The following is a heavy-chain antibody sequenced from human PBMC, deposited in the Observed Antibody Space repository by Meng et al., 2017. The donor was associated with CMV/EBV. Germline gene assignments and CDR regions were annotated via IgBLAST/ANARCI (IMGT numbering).Heavy chain of an antibody. D-gene: IGHD3-3*01. V-gene: IGHV3-21*01. CDR3: AREFSDFWSGYNYFDY. CDR1: GFSFGSYW. CDR2: ISSSSSYI. J-gene: IGHJ4*02. Sequence: GGSLRLSCVASGFSFGSYWMNWVRQAPGKGLEWVSSISSSSSYIYYADSVKGRFTISRDNAKNSLYLQMNSLRAEDTAVYYCAREFSDFWSGYNYFDYWGQGTLVTVSS.